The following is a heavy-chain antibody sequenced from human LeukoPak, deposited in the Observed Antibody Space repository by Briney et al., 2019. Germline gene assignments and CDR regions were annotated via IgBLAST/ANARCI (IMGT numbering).Heavy chain of an antibody. Sequence: SETLSLTCTVSGGSISSGSYYWSWIRQPAGKGLEWIGRIYTSGSTNYNPSFKSRVTISVDTSKNQFSLKLSSVTAADTAVYYCARDPIRPYYYDSSGYGAFDIWGQGTMVTVSS. D-gene: IGHD3-22*01. CDR2: IYTSGST. CDR3: ARDPIRPYYYDSSGYGAFDI. V-gene: IGHV4-61*02. J-gene: IGHJ3*02. CDR1: GGSISSGSYY.